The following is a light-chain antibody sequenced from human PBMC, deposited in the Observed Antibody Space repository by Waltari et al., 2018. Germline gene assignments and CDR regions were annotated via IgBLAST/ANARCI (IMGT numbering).Light chain of an antibody. V-gene: IGKV1-17*01. J-gene: IGKJ4*01. Sequence: DIQMTQSPSSLSASVGDRVTITCRASQGISNFLSWYQQKPGKAPKRLIYSASSLESGVPSRFSGSGSGTDFTLTITSLQPEDFAAYYWLQYNRQPTFGGGTKVEIK. CDR2: SAS. CDR3: LQYNRQPT. CDR1: QGISNF.